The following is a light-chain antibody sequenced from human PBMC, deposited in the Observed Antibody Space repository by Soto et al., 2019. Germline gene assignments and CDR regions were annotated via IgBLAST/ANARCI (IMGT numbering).Light chain of an antibody. V-gene: IGKV1-39*01. CDR2: GAS. CDR1: QSISTY. J-gene: IGKJ4*01. Sequence: DIQMTQSPSALSASVGDRVTITCRASQSISTYLEWFQQKPGKAPKLLIYGASTLQSGVPSRFSGSGSGTDFTLTISSLQPEDFATYYCQQLNSYPLTFGGGTKVEIK. CDR3: QQLNSYPLT.